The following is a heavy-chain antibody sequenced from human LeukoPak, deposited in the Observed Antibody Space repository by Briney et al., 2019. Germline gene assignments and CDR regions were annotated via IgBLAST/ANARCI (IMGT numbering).Heavy chain of an antibody. CDR3: ARHYYDSSGLAYYFDY. V-gene: IGHV4-39*01. J-gene: IGHJ4*02. D-gene: IGHD3-22*01. Sequence: SETLSLTCTVSGGSISSSSSYWGWLRQPPGKGRVGIGSVRYSGKTYYNPSLKSRVTMSLDTSKNQFSLRLTPVTAADTAVYSCARHYYDSSGLAYYFDYWGQGTLVTVSS. CDR2: VRYSGKT. CDR1: GGSISSSSSY.